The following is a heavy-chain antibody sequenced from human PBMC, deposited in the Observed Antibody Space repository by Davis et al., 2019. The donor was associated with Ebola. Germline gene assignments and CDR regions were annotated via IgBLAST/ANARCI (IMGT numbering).Heavy chain of an antibody. D-gene: IGHD5-18*01. CDR2: ISSNGGST. J-gene: IGHJ4*02. Sequence: PGGSLRLSCAASGFTFSSYAMHWVRQAPGKGLEYVSAISSNGGSTYYANSVKGRFTISRDNSKNTLYLQMGSLRAEDMAVYYCARVGYSYGADYWGQGTLVTVSS. V-gene: IGHV3-64*01. CDR3: ARVGYSYGADY. CDR1: GFTFSSYA.